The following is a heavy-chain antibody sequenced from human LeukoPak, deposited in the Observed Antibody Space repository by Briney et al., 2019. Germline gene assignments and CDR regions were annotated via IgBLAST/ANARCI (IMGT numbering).Heavy chain of an antibody. CDR3: ARDQYDILTGYYRSYFDY. CDR2: ISGSGGST. CDR1: GFTFSSYA. J-gene: IGHJ4*02. Sequence: GVSLTLSCAASGFTFSSYAMIWVRQAPGKGLEWVSAISGSGGSTYYADSVKGRFTISRDNAKNSLYLQMNSLRAEDTAVYYCARDQYDILTGYYRSYFDYWGQGTLVTVSS. V-gene: IGHV3-23*01. D-gene: IGHD3-9*01.